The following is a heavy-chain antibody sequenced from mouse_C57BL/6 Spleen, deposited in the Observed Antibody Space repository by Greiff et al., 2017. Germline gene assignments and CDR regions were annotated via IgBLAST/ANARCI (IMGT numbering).Heavy chain of an antibody. CDR1: GYTFTSYW. Sequence: VQLQQSGTVLARPGASVKMSCKTSGYTFTSYWMHWVKQRPGQGLEWIGAIYPGNSDTSYNQKFKGKAKLTAVTSASTAYMELSSLTNEDSAVYYCTYDGDRSGFAYWGQGTLVTVSA. D-gene: IGHD2-3*01. V-gene: IGHV1-5*01. J-gene: IGHJ3*01. CDR3: TYDGDRSGFAY. CDR2: IYPGNSDT.